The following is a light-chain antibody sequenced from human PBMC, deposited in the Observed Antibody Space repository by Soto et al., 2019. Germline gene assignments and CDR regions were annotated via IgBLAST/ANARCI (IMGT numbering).Light chain of an antibody. V-gene: IGLV2-14*03. J-gene: IGLJ1*01. CDR3: SSYPGSTLGV. Sequence: QSALTQPASVSGSPGQSITISCTGTSSDVGGFNFVSWYQQHPGKAPKVMIYDVSDRPSGVSNRFSGSKSGNTASLTISGLRAEDEADYYCSSYPGSTLGVFGTGTKVTVL. CDR1: SSDVGGFNF. CDR2: DVS.